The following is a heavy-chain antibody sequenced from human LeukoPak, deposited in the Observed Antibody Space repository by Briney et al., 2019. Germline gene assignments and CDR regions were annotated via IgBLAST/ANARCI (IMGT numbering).Heavy chain of an antibody. V-gene: IGHV1-2*02. CDR1: GYSFTDYY. CDR2: INTKSGRT. J-gene: IGHJ5*02. CDR3: ARADFIDAGPYLIGP. Sequence: EASVKVSCKTSGYSFTDYYIHWVRQAPGQGLEGMGWINTKSGRTSPARKFQGRVTMTRDPSITTVYMDMAWLTSDDTAIYFCARADFIDAGPYLIGPWGQGTLVTVSS. D-gene: IGHD3-3*01.